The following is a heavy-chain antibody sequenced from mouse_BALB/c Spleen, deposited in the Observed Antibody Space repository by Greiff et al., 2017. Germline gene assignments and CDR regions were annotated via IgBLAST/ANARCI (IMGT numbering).Heavy chain of an antibody. CDR1: GFTFSSYG. CDR3: ARHYDYDGWFAY. Sequence: VQLVESGGDLVKPGGSLKLSCAASGFTFSSYGMSWVRQTPDKRLEWVATISSGGSYTYYPDSVKGRFTISRDNAKNTLYLQMSSLKSEDTAMYYCARHYDYDGWFAYWGQGTLVTVSA. D-gene: IGHD2-4*01. V-gene: IGHV5-6*01. J-gene: IGHJ3*01. CDR2: ISSGGSYT.